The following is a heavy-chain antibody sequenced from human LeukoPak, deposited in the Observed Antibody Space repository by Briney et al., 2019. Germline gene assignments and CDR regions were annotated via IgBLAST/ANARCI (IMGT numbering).Heavy chain of an antibody. CDR3: ATDKRKNSYHAGGWLD. V-gene: IGHV1-24*01. CDR1: GYTLTELS. CDR2: FDPEDGET. D-gene: IGHD5-12*01. Sequence: ASVKVSCKVSGYTLTELSMHWVRQAPGKGLEWVGGFDPEDGETMYAQKFQGRVTMTEDTSTDTAYMELSSLRSEDTAVYYCATDKRKNSYHAGGWLDWGQGTLVTVSS. J-gene: IGHJ4*02.